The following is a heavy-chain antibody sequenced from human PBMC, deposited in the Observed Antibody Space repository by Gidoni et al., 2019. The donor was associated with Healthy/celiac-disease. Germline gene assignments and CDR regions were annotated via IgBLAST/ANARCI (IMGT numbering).Heavy chain of an antibody. Sequence: QVQLQQWGAGLLKPSETLSLTCAVYGGSFSGYYWSWIRQPPGKGLEWIGEINHSGSTNYNPSLKSRVTISVDTSKNQFSLKLSSVTAADTAVYYCARWTGVRDYGGNGGTDYWGQGTLVTVSS. J-gene: IGHJ4*02. V-gene: IGHV4-34*01. CDR1: GGSFSGYY. CDR2: INHSGST. CDR3: ARWTGVRDYGGNGGTDY. D-gene: IGHD4-17*01.